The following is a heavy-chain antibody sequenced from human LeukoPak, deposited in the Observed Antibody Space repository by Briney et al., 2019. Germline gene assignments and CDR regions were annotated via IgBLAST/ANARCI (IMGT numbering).Heavy chain of an antibody. D-gene: IGHD6-13*01. CDR1: GYTFTSYY. Sequence: ASVKVSCKASGYTFTSYYMHWVRQATGQGLEWMGIINPSGGSTSYAQKFQGRVTMTRDMSTSTVYMELSSLRSEDTAVYYCARGGPYIAAAAHFDYWGQGTLVTVSS. CDR3: ARGGPYIAAAAHFDY. J-gene: IGHJ4*02. CDR2: INPSGGST. V-gene: IGHV1-46*01.